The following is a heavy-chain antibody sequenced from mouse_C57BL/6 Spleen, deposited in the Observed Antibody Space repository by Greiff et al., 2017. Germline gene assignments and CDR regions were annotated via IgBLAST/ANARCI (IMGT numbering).Heavy chain of an antibody. V-gene: IGHV14-4*01. CDR2: IDPENGDT. J-gene: IGHJ3*01. D-gene: IGHD1-1*01. CDR3: TTSITTVVARGY. CDR1: GFNIKDDY. Sequence: VQLKQSGAELVRPGASVKLSCTASGFNIKDDYMHWVKQRPEQGLEWIGWIDPENGDTEYASKFQGKATITADTSSNTAYLQLSSLTSEDTAVYYCTTSITTVVARGYWGQGTLVTVSA.